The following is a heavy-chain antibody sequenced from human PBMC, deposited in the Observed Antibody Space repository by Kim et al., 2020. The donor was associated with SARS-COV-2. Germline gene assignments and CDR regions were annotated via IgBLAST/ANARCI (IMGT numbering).Heavy chain of an antibody. D-gene: IGHD3-16*02. CDR3: ARFEDIYDYVWGSYQYAFDI. Sequence: SETLSLTCTVSGGSISSYYWSWIRQPPGKGLEWIGYIYYSGSTNYNPSLKSRVTISVDTSKNQFSLKLSSVTAADTAVYYCARFEDIYDYVWGSYQYAFDIWGQGTMVTVSS. CDR1: GGSISSYY. J-gene: IGHJ3*02. V-gene: IGHV4-59*01. CDR2: IYYSGST.